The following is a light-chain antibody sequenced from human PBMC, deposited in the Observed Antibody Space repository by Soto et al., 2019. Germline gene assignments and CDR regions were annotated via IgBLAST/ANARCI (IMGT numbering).Light chain of an antibody. V-gene: IGLV1-44*01. CDR2: SNN. J-gene: IGLJ1*01. CDR1: SSNIGSNT. Sequence: VRTQPASASGTPGQRVAISCSGSSSNIGSNTVNWYQQLPGTAPKVLIYSNNQRPSGVPDLFSGSKSATSASLAISGLQSEDEADYYCAAWDDGLNGFWVFGTGTKVTVL. CDR3: AAWDDGLNGFWV.